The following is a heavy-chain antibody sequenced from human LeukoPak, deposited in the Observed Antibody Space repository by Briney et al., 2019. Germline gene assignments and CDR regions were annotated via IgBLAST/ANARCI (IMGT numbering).Heavy chain of an antibody. V-gene: IGHV1-8*01. CDR3: ARALSWTTDSYYYMDV. D-gene: IGHD3/OR15-3a*01. CDR1: GYTFTSYD. CDR2: INPNSGNT. Sequence: ASVKVSCKASGYTFTSYDMNWVRQATGQGLEWMGWINPNSGNTGYAQKFQGRVTMTKNTSINTAYMELSSLRSEDTAVYYCARALSWTTDSYYYMDVWGKGTTVTVSS. J-gene: IGHJ6*03.